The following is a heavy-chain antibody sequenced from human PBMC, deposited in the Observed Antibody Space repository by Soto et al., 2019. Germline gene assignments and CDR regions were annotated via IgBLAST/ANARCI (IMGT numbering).Heavy chain of an antibody. V-gene: IGHV3-53*01. J-gene: IGHJ4*02. Sequence: GGSLRLSCAASGFTVSSNYMSWVRQAPGKGLEWVSVIYSGGSTYYADSVKGRFTISRDNAKNSLYLQMNSLRAEDTAVYYCARDMKKGRDGYTSFDYWGQGTQVTVSS. CDR3: ARDMKKGRDGYTSFDY. CDR2: IYSGGST. CDR1: GFTVSSNY. D-gene: IGHD5-12*01.